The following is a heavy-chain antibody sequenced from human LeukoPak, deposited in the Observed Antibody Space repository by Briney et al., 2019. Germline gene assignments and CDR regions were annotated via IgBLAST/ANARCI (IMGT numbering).Heavy chain of an antibody. V-gene: IGHV4-59*08. CDR3: VRHGGSYFIY. CDR1: GGSISGYY. CDR2: IHSSGNT. Sequence: SETLSLTCTVSGGSISGYYWSWIRQPPGKALEWIGYIHSSGNTVYNPSLKSRVTIAADTSKNQFSLKLSSVTAVDTAIYYCVRHGGSYFIYWGQGTLVTVSS. J-gene: IGHJ4*02. D-gene: IGHD1-26*01.